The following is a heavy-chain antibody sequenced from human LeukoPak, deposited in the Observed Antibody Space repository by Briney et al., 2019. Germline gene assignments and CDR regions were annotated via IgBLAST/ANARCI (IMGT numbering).Heavy chain of an antibody. J-gene: IGHJ6*02. V-gene: IGHV3-64*01. CDR2: ISSNGGST. CDR1: GFTFSSYA. D-gene: IGHD3-3*01. CDR3: ARGDHDFWSGYPRYYYYGMDV. Sequence: GGSLRLSCAASGFTFSSYAMHWVRQAPGKGLEYVSAISSNGGSTYYANSVKGRFTISRDNSKNTLYLQMGSLRAEDMAVYYCARGDHDFWSGYPRYYYYGMDVWGQGTTVTVSS.